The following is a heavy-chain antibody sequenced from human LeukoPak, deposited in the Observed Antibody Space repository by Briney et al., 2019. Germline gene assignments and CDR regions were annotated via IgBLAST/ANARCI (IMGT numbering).Heavy chain of an antibody. CDR1: GSTFSSYA. CDR3: AKAVRGYTSDY. V-gene: IGHV3-23*01. D-gene: IGHD3-10*01. CDR2: ISGSGYST. Sequence: GGSLRLSCAASGSTFSSYAMSWVRQAPGKGLEWVSGISGSGYSTHYADPVKGRFTISRDNSKNTLSLQMNSLRAEDTAVYYCAKAVRGYTSDYWGQGTLVTVSS. J-gene: IGHJ4*02.